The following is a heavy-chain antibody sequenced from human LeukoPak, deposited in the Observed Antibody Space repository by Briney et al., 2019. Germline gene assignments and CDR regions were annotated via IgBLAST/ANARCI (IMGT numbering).Heavy chain of an antibody. CDR3: ARDRLLWFGVPFDY. Sequence: GGSLRLSCAASGFTFSTYAMTWVRQAPGKGLEWVSLISGTGGSTYYADSVKGRFTISRDNAKNTLYLQMNSLRAEDTAVYYCARDRLLWFGVPFDYWGQGTLVTVSS. J-gene: IGHJ4*02. D-gene: IGHD3-10*01. V-gene: IGHV3-23*01. CDR2: ISGTGGST. CDR1: GFTFSTYA.